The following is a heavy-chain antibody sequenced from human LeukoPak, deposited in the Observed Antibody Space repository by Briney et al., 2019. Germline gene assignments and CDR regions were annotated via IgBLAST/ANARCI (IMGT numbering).Heavy chain of an antibody. V-gene: IGHV1-69*01. D-gene: IGHD6-6*01. J-gene: IGHJ4*02. CDR3: ARDTKTFNSSSWVY. Sequence: SVKVSCEASGGTFSSYAISWVRQAPGHGLELVGAITPIFGTPNYVEKFQGRVTISADESTSTAYMELSSLRSEDTAVYYCARDTKTFNSSSWVYWGQGTLVTVSS. CDR2: ITPIFGTP. CDR1: GGTFSSYA.